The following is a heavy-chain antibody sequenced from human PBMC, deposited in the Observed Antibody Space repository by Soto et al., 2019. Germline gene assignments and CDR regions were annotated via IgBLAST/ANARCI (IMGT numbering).Heavy chain of an antibody. V-gene: IGHV4-31*03. CDR2: IYYSGST. Sequence: SETLSLTCTVSGGSISSGGYYWSWIPQHPGKGLEWIGYIYYSGSTYYNPSLKSRVTISVDTSKNQFSLKLSSVTAADTAVYYCARDREVRGVIDYWGQGTLVTVSS. J-gene: IGHJ4*02. CDR1: GGSISSGGYY. CDR3: ARDREVRGVIDY. D-gene: IGHD3-10*01.